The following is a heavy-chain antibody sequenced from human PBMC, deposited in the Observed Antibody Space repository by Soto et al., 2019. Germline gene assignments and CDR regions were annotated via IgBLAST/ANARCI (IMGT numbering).Heavy chain of an antibody. Sequence: GASVKVSCKASGGTFSSYAISWVRQAPGQGLEWMGGIIPIFGTANYAQKFQGRVTITADESTSTAYMELSSRRSEDTAVYYCAMIGTPNFDYWGQGTLVTVSS. CDR3: AMIGTPNFDY. J-gene: IGHJ4*02. V-gene: IGHV1-69*13. D-gene: IGHD3-22*01. CDR1: GGTFSSYA. CDR2: IIPIFGTA.